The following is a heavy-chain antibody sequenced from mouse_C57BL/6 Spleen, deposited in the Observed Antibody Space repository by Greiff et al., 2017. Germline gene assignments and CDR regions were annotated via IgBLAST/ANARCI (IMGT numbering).Heavy chain of an antibody. D-gene: IGHD2-13*01. CDR2: IYPGDGDT. V-gene: IGHV1-80*01. J-gene: IGHJ4*01. CDR1: GYAFSSYW. CDR3: ARVTGPPGAMDY. Sequence: VQLQQSGAELVKPGASVKISCKASGYAFSSYWMNWVKQRPGKGLEWIGQIYPGDGDTNYNGKFKGKATLTADKSSSTAYMQLSSLTSEDSAVYFCARVTGPPGAMDYWGQGTSVTVSS.